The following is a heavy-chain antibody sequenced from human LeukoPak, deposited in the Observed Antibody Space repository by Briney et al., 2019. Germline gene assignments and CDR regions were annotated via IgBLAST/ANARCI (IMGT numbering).Heavy chain of an antibody. CDR3: ARGGIAAAGMGVDP. CDR2: IYYSGST. J-gene: IGHJ5*02. D-gene: IGHD6-13*01. CDR1: GGSISSGGCY. Sequence: SQTLSLTCTVSGGSISSGGCYWSWIRQHPGKGLEWIGYIYYSGSTYYNPSLKSRVTISVDTSKNQFSLKLSSVTAADTAVYYCARGGIAAAGMGVDPWGQGTLVTVSS. V-gene: IGHV4-31*03.